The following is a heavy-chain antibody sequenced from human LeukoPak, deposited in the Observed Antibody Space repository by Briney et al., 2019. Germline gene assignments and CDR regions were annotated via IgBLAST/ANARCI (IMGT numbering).Heavy chain of an antibody. V-gene: IGHV3-21*01. J-gene: IGHJ4*02. CDR1: GFNFSSYS. CDR2: ISSSSSYI. D-gene: IGHD4-17*01. Sequence: PGGSLRLSCAASGFNFSSYSMNWVRQAPGKGLEWVSSISSSSSYIYYADSVKGRFTISRDNAKNSLYLQMNSLRAEDTAVYYCARGSFYGVSEGYFDYWGQGTLVTVSS. CDR3: ARGSFYGVSEGYFDY.